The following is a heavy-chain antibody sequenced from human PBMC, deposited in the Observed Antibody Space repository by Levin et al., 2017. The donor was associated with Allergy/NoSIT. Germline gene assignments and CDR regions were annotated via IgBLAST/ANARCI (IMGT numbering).Heavy chain of an antibody. CDR3: ARAYRWGDSSGYLDY. CDR1: GFTFSSYE. CDR2: ISSSGSTI. J-gene: IGHJ4*02. V-gene: IGHV3-48*03. Sequence: SCAASGFTFSSYEMNWVRQAPGKGLEWVSYISSSGSTIYYADSVKGRFTISRDNAKNSLYLQMNSLRAEDTAVYYCARAYRWGDSSGYLDYWGQGTLVTVSS. D-gene: IGHD3-22*01.